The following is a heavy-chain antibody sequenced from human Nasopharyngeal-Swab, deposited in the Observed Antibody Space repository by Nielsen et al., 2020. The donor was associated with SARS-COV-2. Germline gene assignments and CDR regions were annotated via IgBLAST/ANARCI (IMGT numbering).Heavy chain of an antibody. CDR2: TDWDGDR. CDR3: TREQPSGDYDYYGMDV. D-gene: IGHD1-1*01. CDR1: GFSLYTRGMC. J-gene: IGHJ6*02. V-gene: IGHV2-70*11. Sequence: SGPTLVKPTETLTLTCTFSGFSLYTRGMCVSWIRQPPGKAPEWLARTDWDGDRYYNPSLKTRLTISRDIAKSQVVLTMTSMAPMDTATYYCTREQPSGDYDYYGMDVWGRGTTVTVSS.